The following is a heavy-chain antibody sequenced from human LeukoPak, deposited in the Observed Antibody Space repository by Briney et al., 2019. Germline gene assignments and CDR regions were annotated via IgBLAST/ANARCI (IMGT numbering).Heavy chain of an antibody. D-gene: IGHD3-10*01. V-gene: IGHV3-48*01. CDR2: ISSSSSTT. CDR1: GFTFSTYS. CDR3: ARLDYYGSGTYDY. J-gene: IGHJ4*02. Sequence: GGSLRLSCAASGFTFSTYSMSWVRQAPGKGLEWISYISSSSSTTYYADSVKGRFTISRDNSKNTLYLQMNSLRAEDTAVYYCARLDYYGSGTYDYWGQGTLVTVSS.